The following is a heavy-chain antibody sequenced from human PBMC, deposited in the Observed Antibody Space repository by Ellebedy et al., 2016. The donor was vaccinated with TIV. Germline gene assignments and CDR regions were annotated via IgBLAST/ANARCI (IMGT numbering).Heavy chain of an antibody. CDR3: VKDRGDIIRDFDY. Sequence: PGGSLRLSCSASGFTFSHYAMHWVRQAPGKGLEYVSAMNNNGGNTYYADSVKGRFTISRDNSKNTLYLQMSSLRPEDTAMYYCVKDRGDIIRDFDYWGQGTLVTVSS. D-gene: IGHD2-21*02. CDR2: MNNNGGNT. J-gene: IGHJ4*02. CDR1: GFTFSHYA. V-gene: IGHV3-64D*06.